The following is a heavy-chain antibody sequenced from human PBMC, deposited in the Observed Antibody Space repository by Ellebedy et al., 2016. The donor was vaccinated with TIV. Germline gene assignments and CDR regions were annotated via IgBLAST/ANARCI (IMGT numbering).Heavy chain of an antibody. D-gene: IGHD2-2*02. CDR2: INHSGST. V-gene: IGHV4-34*01. CDR1: GGSFSGYY. Sequence: SETLSLTXAVYGGSFSGYYWSWIRQPPGKGLEWIGEINHSGSTNYNPSLKSRVTISVDTSKNQFSLKLSSVTAADTAVYYCARGVVPAAIPWGQGTLVTVSS. J-gene: IGHJ5*02. CDR3: ARGVVPAAIP.